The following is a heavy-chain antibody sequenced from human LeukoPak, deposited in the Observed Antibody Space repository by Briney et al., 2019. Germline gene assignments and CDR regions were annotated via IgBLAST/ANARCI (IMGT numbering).Heavy chain of an antibody. CDR2: IKRDGSQK. CDR3: ARDRLSSLGNYYGMDV. CDR1: GFSFSSNW. J-gene: IGHJ6*02. V-gene: IGHV3-7*01. Sequence: PGGSLRLSCAAPGFSFSSNWMGWVRQAPGKGLEWVAHIKRDGSQKYYLDSVKGRFTISRDNAKNSLYLQMNSLRVEDTAVYYCARDRLSSLGNYYGMDVWGQGTTVTVSS.